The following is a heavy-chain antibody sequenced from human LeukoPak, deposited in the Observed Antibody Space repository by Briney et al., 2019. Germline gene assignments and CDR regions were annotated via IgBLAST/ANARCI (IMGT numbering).Heavy chain of an antibody. CDR1: GFTFSSYA. Sequence: GGSLRLSCAASGFTFSSYAMSWVRQSPGKGLEWVSAISGSGGNTYYADSVKGRFTISRDNSKNTLYLQMNSLRAEDTAVYYCAKTSRTYYYDGSGYSQTLNWFDPWGQGTLVTV. CDR2: ISGSGGNT. D-gene: IGHD3-22*01. CDR3: AKTSRTYYYDGSGYSQTLNWFDP. J-gene: IGHJ5*02. V-gene: IGHV3-23*01.